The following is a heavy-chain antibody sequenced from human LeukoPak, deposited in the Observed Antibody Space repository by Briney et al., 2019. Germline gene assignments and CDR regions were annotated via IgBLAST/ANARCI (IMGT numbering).Heavy chain of an antibody. CDR1: GFTFSSYW. CDR3: ARAVELLYDSSGYDP. V-gene: IGHV3-7*01. D-gene: IGHD3-22*01. CDR2: IKQDGSEK. Sequence: GGSLRLSCAASGFTFSSYWMSWVRQAPGKGLEWVANIKQDGSEKYYVDSVKGRFTISRDNAKNSLYLQMNSLRAEDTAVYYCARAVELLYDSSGYDPWGQGTLVTVSS. J-gene: IGHJ5*02.